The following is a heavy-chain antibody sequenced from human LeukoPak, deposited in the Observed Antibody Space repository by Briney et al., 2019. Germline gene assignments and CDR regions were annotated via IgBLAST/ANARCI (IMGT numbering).Heavy chain of an antibody. V-gene: IGHV4-61*01. CDR1: GGSVSNGYYY. J-gene: IGHJ2*01. CDR3: ARAPQPTSYGDYGKRYFDL. D-gene: IGHD4-17*01. Sequence: SETLSLTCTVSGGSVSNGYYYWSWIRQPPGTGLEWLGYIFHSGSINNNPSLKSRVTISVDTPKNQFSLKLTSVTAADTAVYYCARAPQPTSYGDYGKRYFDLWGRGTLVTVSS. CDR2: IFHSGSI.